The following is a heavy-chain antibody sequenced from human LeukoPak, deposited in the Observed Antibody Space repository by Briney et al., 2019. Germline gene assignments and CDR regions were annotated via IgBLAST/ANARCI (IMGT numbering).Heavy chain of an antibody. D-gene: IGHD2-15*01. J-gene: IGHJ5*02. CDR1: GFTFSSYA. Sequence: GGSLRLSCAGSGFTFSSYAMTWVRRAPGKGLEWVSYISSRTTTIYYADSVKGRFTISRDNAKNLLYLQMNTLRAEDTAVYYCARVVVVAHTLLEYNWFDPWGQGTLVTVSS. CDR3: ARVVVVAHTLLEYNWFDP. V-gene: IGHV3-48*01. CDR2: ISSRTTTI.